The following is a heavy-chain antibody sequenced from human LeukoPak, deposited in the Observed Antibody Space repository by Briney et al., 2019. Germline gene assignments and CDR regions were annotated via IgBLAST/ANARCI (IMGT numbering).Heavy chain of an antibody. D-gene: IGHD2-2*01. Sequence: ASVKVSCKASGYTFTSYYMHWVRQAPGQGLEWMGIINPSGGSTSYAQKFRGRVTMTRDTSTSTVYMELSSLRSEDTAVYYCARIYCSSTSCSNWFGPWGQGTLVTVSS. CDR3: ARIYCSSTSCSNWFGP. V-gene: IGHV1-46*01. CDR1: GYTFTSYY. J-gene: IGHJ5*02. CDR2: INPSGGST.